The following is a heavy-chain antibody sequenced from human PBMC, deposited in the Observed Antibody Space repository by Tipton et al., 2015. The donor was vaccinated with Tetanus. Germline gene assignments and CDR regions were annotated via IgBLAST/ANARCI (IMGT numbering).Heavy chain of an antibody. CDR3: ATVGLVTASVKY. Sequence: TLSLTCTVSGDSITASHWSWIRQAPGKGLEWIAKIYFREGTDYNPSLQGRVRISLDTSKSQISLILFSVTAADTGVYYCATVGLVTASVKYWGQGTLVTVSS. D-gene: IGHD2-21*02. CDR1: GDSITASH. V-gene: IGHV4-59*01. CDR2: IYFREGT. J-gene: IGHJ4*01.